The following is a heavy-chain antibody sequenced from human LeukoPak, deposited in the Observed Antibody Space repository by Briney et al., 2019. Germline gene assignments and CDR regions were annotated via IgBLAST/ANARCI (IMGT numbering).Heavy chain of an antibody. CDR3: ARGRRSSWSSYYFDY. CDR2: IYYSGST. V-gene: IGHV4-59*11. J-gene: IGHJ4*02. D-gene: IGHD6-13*01. CDR1: GGSISSHY. Sequence: SETLSLTCTVSGGSISSHYWSWIRQPPGKGLEWIGYIYYSGSTKYNPSLKSRVTISVDTTKNQFSLKLSSVTAADTAVYYCARGRRSSWSSYYFDYWGQGTLVTVSS.